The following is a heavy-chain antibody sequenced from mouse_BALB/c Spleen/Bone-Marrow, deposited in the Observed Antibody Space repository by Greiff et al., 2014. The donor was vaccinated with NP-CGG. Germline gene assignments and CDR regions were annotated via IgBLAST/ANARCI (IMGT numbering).Heavy chain of an antibody. CDR1: GFNIKDTY. J-gene: IGHJ2*01. CDR3: ANYYYGYYFAS. CDR2: IDPANGNT. V-gene: IGHV14-3*02. Sequence: VQLQQSGAELVKPGASVKLSCTASGFNIKDTYMHWVKQRPEQGLEWIGRIDPANGNTKYDPKFQDKATITADTSSNTAYLQLSSLTSEDTAVYYCANYYYGYYFASWGQGPTPPVSS. D-gene: IGHD1-1*01.